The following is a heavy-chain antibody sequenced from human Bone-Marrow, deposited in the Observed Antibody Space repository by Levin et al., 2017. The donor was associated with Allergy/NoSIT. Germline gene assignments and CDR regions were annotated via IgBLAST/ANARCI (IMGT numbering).Heavy chain of an antibody. CDR1: GFTFSSYE. Sequence: PGESLKISCAASGFTFSSYEMNWVRQAPGKGLEWVSYISASGSFIYYADSVKGRFTISRDNAKNSLYLQMNSLRAEDTAVYYCARDYLFGSGTTASSLPWGQGTLVTVSS. J-gene: IGHJ5*02. CDR3: ARDYLFGSGTTASSLP. CDR2: ISASGSFI. V-gene: IGHV3-48*03. D-gene: IGHD1-7*01.